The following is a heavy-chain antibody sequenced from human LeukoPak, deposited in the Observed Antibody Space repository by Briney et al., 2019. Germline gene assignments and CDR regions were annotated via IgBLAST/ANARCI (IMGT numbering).Heavy chain of an antibody. CDR3: ARDRSDYYGMDV. V-gene: IGHV4-61*02. CDR1: GGSISSGSYY. CDR2: IYTSGST. J-gene: IGHJ6*02. Sequence: PSQTLSLTCTVSGGSISSGSYYWSWIRQPAGKGLEWIGRIYTSGSTNYNPSLKSRVTISVDTSKNQFSLKLSSVTAADTAAYYCARDRSDYYGMDVWGQGTTVTVSS.